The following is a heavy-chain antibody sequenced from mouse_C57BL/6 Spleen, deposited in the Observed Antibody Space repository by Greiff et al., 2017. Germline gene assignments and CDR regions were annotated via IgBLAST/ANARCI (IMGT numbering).Heavy chain of an antibody. V-gene: IGHV5-17*01. Sequence: EVHLVESGGGLVKPGGSLKLSCAASGFTFSDYGMHWVRQAPEKGLEWVAYISSGSSTIYYTDTVKGRFTISRDNAKNTLFLQMTSLRSEDTAMYYCASVTTGGYFDVWGTGTTVTVSS. CDR1: GFTFSDYG. CDR2: ISSGSSTI. CDR3: ASVTTGGYFDV. D-gene: IGHD2-13*01. J-gene: IGHJ1*03.